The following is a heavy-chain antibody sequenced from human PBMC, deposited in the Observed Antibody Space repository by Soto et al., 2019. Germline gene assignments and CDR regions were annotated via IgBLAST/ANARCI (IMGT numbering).Heavy chain of an antibody. Sequence: SETPSLTCAVSGGSISSSNWWSWVRQPPGKGLEWIGEIYHSGSTNYNPSLKSRVTISVDKSKNQFSLKLSSVTAADTAVYYCARGFPPTTTGSKYFDYWGQGTLVTVSS. V-gene: IGHV4-4*02. CDR3: ARGFPPTTTGSKYFDY. CDR1: GGSISSSNW. D-gene: IGHD4-4*01. CDR2: IYHSGST. J-gene: IGHJ4*02.